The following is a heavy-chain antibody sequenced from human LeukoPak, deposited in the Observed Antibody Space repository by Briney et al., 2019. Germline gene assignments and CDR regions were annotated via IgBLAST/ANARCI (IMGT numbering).Heavy chain of an antibody. CDR1: GYTFTGYY. CDR3: ARDLKVGATPYGIDV. V-gene: IGHV1-2*02. D-gene: IGHD1-26*01. J-gene: IGHJ6*02. Sequence: ASVTVSFTASGYTFTGYYMHWVRQAPGQGREWMGWINPNSGGTNYAQKFQGRVTITRDTSISTAYMELSRLRSDDTAVYYCARDLKVGATPYGIDVWGQGATVTVSS. CDR2: INPNSGGT.